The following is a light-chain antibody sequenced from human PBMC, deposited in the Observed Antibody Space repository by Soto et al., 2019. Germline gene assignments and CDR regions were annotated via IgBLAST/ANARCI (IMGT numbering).Light chain of an antibody. J-gene: IGKJ2*01. CDR2: GAS. V-gene: IGKV3-20*01. CDR1: QSVSSSY. CDR3: QQYGSSPNT. Sequence: EIVLTQSPGTLSLSPGERATLSCRASQSVSSSYLVWYQQKPGQAPRLLIYGASSRATGIPEGFSGSGSGTDFTLTISRLEPEDFAVYYCQQYGSSPNTFGQGTKLEIK.